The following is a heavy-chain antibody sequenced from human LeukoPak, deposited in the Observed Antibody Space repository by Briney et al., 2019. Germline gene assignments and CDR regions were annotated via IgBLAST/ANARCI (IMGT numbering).Heavy chain of an antibody. V-gene: IGHV7-4-1*02. Sequence: ASVKVSCKASGYTLTRHAMNWVRQAPGEGLECMGWINTNTGNPTYAQGFAGRFVFSLDTSVSTTYLQISGLKAEDTAVYYCARQAPGGAKDAFDIWGQGTMVTVSS. CDR3: ARQAPGGAKDAFDI. CDR1: GYTLTRHA. D-gene: IGHD3-10*01. J-gene: IGHJ3*02. CDR2: INTNTGNP.